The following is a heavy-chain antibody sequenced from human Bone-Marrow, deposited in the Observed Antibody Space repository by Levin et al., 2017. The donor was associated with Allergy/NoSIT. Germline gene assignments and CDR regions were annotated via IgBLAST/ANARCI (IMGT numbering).Heavy chain of an antibody. CDR3: ARLRSGYYYYYGMDV. CDR2: IYSSGNT. D-gene: IGHD3-3*01. Sequence: TSETLSLTCIVSDGSISTNSWTWIRQSPGMRLEWIGYIYSSGNTNYNPSLRSRVTISGDASKNQLSLKLSSVTAADTAVYYCARLRSGYYYYYGMDVWGQGTTVTVSS. V-gene: IGHV4-59*01. J-gene: IGHJ6*02. CDR1: DGSISTNS.